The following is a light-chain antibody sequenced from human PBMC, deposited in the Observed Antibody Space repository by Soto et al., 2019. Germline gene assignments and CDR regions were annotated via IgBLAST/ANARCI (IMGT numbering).Light chain of an antibody. Sequence: EIVLPQSPTTLSLSPGERATLSCRASQSVSSDYLVWYQQKPGQAPRLLIYGASSRATGIPDRFSGSGSGTDFTLTISRLEPEDFAVYYCQHYGNTPPSVTFGPGTKVAI. V-gene: IGKV3-20*01. CDR3: QHYGNTPPSVT. CDR1: QSVSSDY. CDR2: GAS. J-gene: IGKJ3*01.